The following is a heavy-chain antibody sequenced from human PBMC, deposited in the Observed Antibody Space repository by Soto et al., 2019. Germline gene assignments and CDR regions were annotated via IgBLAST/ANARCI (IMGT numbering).Heavy chain of an antibody. CDR1: GFTFSSYA. V-gene: IGHV3-23*01. Sequence: GGSLRLSCAASGFTFSSYAMSWVRQAPGKGLEWVSAISGSGGSTYYADSVKGRFTISRDNSKNTLYLQMNSLRAEDTAVYYCAKGVITIFGVEYYMDVWGKGTTVTVSS. CDR3: AKGVITIFGVEYYMDV. CDR2: ISGSGGST. D-gene: IGHD3-3*01. J-gene: IGHJ6*03.